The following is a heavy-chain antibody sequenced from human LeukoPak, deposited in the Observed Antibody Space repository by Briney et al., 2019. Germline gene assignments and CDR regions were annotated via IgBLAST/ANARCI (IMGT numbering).Heavy chain of an antibody. D-gene: IGHD4-17*01. CDR2: IDYSGST. Sequence: PSETLSLSCSLPLDFLSSGSYYCGWIRQPPGKGLTWLGSIDYSGSTFYNASFESRVTMSVDTSKNRFFLKLSPVSAADTAVYFCARLCQVTTCAIFEYWGRGILVTVSA. V-gene: IGHV4-39*01. CDR1: LDFLSSGSYY. J-gene: IGHJ4*02. CDR3: ARLCQVTTCAIFEY.